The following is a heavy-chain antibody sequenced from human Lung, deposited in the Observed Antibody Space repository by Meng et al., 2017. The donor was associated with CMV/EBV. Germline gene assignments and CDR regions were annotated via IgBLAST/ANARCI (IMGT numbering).Heavy chain of an antibody. CDR3: AKGQAGRKQLATGVFDY. CDR1: GFTFSSYA. D-gene: IGHD6-13*01. CDR2: ISGSGGST. V-gene: IGHV3-23*01. Sequence: GESLKISCAASGFTFSSYAMSWVRQAPGKGLEWVSAISGSGGSTYYADSVKGRFTITRDNSKNTLYLQMNSLRAEDTAVYYGAKGQAGRKQLATGVFDYWRQGTLVTVSS. J-gene: IGHJ4*02.